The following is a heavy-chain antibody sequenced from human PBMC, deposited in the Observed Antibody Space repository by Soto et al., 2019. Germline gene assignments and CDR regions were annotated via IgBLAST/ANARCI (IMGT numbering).Heavy chain of an antibody. V-gene: IGHV1-69*13. Sequence: EASVKVSCRASGYRFSSYHITWVRQAPGQGLEWMGGIIPIFGTANYAQKFQGRVTITADESTSTAYMELSSLRSEDTAVYYCARQFEVISYYYYGMDVWGQGTTVTVSS. CDR2: IIPIFGTA. J-gene: IGHJ6*02. CDR1: GYRFSSYH. D-gene: IGHD3-16*02. CDR3: ARQFEVISYYYYGMDV.